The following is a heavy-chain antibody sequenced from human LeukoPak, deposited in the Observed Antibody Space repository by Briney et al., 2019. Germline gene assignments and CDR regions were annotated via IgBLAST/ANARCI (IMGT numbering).Heavy chain of an antibody. Sequence: SETLSLTCAVYGGSFSGYYWSWIRQPPGKGLEWIGEINHSGSTNYNPSLKSRVTISVDTSKNQFSLKLSSVTAADTAVYYCARGPLRYFDWLPYAEYFQHWGQGTLVTVSS. D-gene: IGHD3-9*01. V-gene: IGHV4-34*01. CDR3: ARGPLRYFDWLPYAEYFQH. CDR2: INHSGST. J-gene: IGHJ1*01. CDR1: GGSFSGYY.